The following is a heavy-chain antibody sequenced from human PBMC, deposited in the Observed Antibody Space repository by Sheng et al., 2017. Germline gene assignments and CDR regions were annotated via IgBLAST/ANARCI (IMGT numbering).Heavy chain of an antibody. CDR1: GGSFSGYY. Sequence: HVQLQQWGAGLLKPSETLSLTCAVYGGSFSGYYWSWIRQPPGKGLEWIGEINHSGSTNYNPSLKSRVTISVDTSKNQFSLKLSSVTAADTAVYYCARGPRHFWSGYSDYWGQGTLVTVSS. V-gene: IGHV4-34*01. CDR3: ARGPRHFWSGYSDY. J-gene: IGHJ4*02. CDR2: INHSGST. D-gene: IGHD3-3*02.